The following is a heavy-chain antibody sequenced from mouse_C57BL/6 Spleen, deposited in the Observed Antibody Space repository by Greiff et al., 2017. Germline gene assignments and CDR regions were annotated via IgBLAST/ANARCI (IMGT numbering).Heavy chain of an antibody. CDR3: ARSFYDGYSTDY. CDR2: IDPANGNT. CDR1: GFNIKNTY. V-gene: IGHV14-3*01. D-gene: IGHD2-3*01. J-gene: IGHJ2*01. Sequence: DVKLVESVAELVRPGASVKLSCTASGFNIKNTYMHWVKQRPEQGLEWIGRIDPANGNTKYAPKFQGKATITADTSSNTAYLQLSSLTSEDTAIYYCARSFYDGYSTDYWGQGTTLTVSS.